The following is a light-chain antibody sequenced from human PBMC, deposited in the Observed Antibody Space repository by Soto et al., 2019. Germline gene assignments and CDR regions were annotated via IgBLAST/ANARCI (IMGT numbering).Light chain of an antibody. CDR1: SSDVGAYNF. CDR2: EVT. CDR3: NSYTTTSTYV. J-gene: IGLJ1*01. V-gene: IGLV2-14*01. Sequence: QSVLTQPASVSGSPGQSITISCTGTSSDVGAYNFVSWYQQHPGTVPKLLIYEVTNRPSGVSHRFSGSKSGNTASLTISGLQAEDEADYYCNSYTTTSTYVFGTGTKVTV.